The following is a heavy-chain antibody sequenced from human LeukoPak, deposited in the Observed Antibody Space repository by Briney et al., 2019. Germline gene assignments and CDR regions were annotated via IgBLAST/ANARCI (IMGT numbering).Heavy chain of an antibody. J-gene: IGHJ4*02. CDR2: ISYDGSNK. CDR1: GFTFSHYG. Sequence: PGGSLRLSCAASGFTFSHYGIHWVRQAPGKGLEWMAVISYDGSNKYYADSVKGRFTISRDNSKNTLYLQMNSLRAEDTAVYYCARDVVGVDYWGQGTLVTVSS. D-gene: IGHD2-2*01. V-gene: IGHV3-30*03. CDR3: ARDVVGVDY.